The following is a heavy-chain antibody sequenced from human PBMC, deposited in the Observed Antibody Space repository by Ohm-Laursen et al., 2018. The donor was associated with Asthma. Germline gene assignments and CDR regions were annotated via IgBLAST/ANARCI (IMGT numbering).Heavy chain of an antibody. D-gene: IGHD1-26*01. Sequence: GSLRLSCAASGFPFNTSWMTWVRQVPGKGLEWVASISTASTFIYYADSVRGRFTTSRDNAKNSVYLQMNSLRADDTALYYCARIGPEWELPGREYSLHHWGQGTQVTVSS. CDR1: GFPFNTSW. J-gene: IGHJ1*01. CDR2: ISTASTFI. V-gene: IGHV3-21*01. CDR3: ARIGPEWELPGREYSLHH.